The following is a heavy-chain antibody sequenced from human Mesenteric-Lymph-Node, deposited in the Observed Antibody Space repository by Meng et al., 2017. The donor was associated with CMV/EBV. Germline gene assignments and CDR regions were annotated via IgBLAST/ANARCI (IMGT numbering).Heavy chain of an antibody. D-gene: IGHD6-13*01. CDR1: GDSISSYY. CDR3: ARNSSSWYGYYYYGMDV. CDR2: IYYSGST. J-gene: IGHJ6*02. Sequence: SETLSLTCTVSGDSISSYYWSWIRQPPGKGLEWIGYIYYSGSTNYNPSLKSRVTISVDTSKNQFSLKLSSVTAADTAVYYCARNSSSWYGYYYYGMDVWGQGTTVTVSS. V-gene: IGHV4-59*01.